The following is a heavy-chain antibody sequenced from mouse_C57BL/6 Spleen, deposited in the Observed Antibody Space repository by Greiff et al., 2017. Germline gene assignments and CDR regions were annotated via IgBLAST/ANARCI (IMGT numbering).Heavy chain of an antibody. J-gene: IGHJ2*01. V-gene: IGHV1-82*01. Sequence: QVQLQQSGPELVKPGASVKISCKASGFALSSSWLNWVKQRPGKGLEWIGRIYPGDGDTNYNGTFKGKATLTADKSYSTAYMQRSSLTSEDSAVYFCAIITTEYYCDYWGQGTTLTVSS. CDR1: GFALSSSW. D-gene: IGHD1-1*01. CDR2: IYPGDGDT. CDR3: AIITTEYYCDY.